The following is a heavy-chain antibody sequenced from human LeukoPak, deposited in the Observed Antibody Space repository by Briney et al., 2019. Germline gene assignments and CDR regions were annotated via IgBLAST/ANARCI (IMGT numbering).Heavy chain of an antibody. CDR1: GFIFSSYW. J-gene: IGHJ4*02. V-gene: IGHV3-48*04. CDR2: ISFSVNTK. CDR3: ARGAYSSGWAYFDH. D-gene: IGHD6-19*01. Sequence: GGSLRLSCAASGFIFSSYWVSWVRQAPGKGLEWVSYISFSVNTKYHGDSVKGRFTISRDNAKNSLYLHMDSLRAEDTAVYYCARGAYSSGWAYFDHWGQGTLVTVSS.